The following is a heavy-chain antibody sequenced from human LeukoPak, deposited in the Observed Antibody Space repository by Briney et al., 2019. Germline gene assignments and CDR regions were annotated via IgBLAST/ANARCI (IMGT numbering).Heavy chain of an antibody. J-gene: IGHJ3*02. V-gene: IGHV4-39*01. CDR1: GGSISSSSYY. CDR3: ARQSLHYYDSSGYYLGAFDI. CDR2: IYYSGST. Sequence: SETLSLTCTVSGGSISSSSYYWGWISQPPGKGLEWIGSIYYSGSTYYNPSLKSRVTISVDTSKNQFSLKLSSVTAADTAVYYCARQSLHYYDSSGYYLGAFDIWGQGTMVTVSS. D-gene: IGHD3-22*01.